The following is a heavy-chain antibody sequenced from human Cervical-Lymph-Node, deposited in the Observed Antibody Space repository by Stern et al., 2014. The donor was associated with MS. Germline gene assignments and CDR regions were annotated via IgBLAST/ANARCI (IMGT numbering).Heavy chain of an antibody. CDR2: SIPIFGTA. CDR1: GGTFSSYA. CDR3: ARQPDYDILTGPNWFDP. J-gene: IGHJ5*02. Sequence: MQLVESGAEVKKPGSSVKVSCKASGGTFSSYAISWVRQAPGQGLEWMGGSIPIFGTANYAQKFQGRVTITADESTSTAYMELSSLRSEDTAVYYCARQPDYDILTGPNWFDPWGQGTLVTVSS. D-gene: IGHD3-9*01. V-gene: IGHV1-69*01.